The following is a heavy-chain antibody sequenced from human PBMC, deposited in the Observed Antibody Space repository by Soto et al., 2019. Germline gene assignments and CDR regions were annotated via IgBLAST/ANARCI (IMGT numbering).Heavy chain of an antibody. J-gene: IGHJ4*02. D-gene: IGHD6-19*01. V-gene: IGHV1-69*08. Sequence: QVHLVQSGAEVKKPGSSVKVSCKTSGGTFSSYTISWVRQAPGQGLEWMGRIIPMPGIANYAQKFQGRVTITADTSTRTVYMELSSLRSEDTAVFYCARDLAVAGEAGFDYWGQGTLVTVPS. CDR3: ARDLAVAGEAGFDY. CDR1: GGTFSSYT. CDR2: IIPMPGIA.